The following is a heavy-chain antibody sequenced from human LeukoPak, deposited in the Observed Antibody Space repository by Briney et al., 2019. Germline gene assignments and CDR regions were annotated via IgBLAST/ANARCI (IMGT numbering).Heavy chain of an antibody. CDR3: ARVKGRQRFGELSAAYYYYYYMDV. J-gene: IGHJ6*03. CDR1: GYTFTGYY. Sequence: VASVKVSCKASGYTFTGYYMHWVRQAPGQGLEWMGWINPNSGGTNYAQKFQGRVTMTRDTSISTAYMELSRLRSDDTAVYYCARVKGRQRFGELSAAYYYYYYMDVWGKGTTVTISS. D-gene: IGHD3-10*01. V-gene: IGHV1-2*02. CDR2: INPNSGGT.